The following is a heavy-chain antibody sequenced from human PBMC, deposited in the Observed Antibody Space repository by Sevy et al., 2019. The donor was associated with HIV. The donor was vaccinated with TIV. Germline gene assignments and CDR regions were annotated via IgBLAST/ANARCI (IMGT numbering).Heavy chain of an antibody. CDR1: GYSFTSYA. CDR3: ARDPFTH. CDR2: VTISGGAV. J-gene: IGHJ4*02. V-gene: IGHV3-48*02. Sequence: GGSLRLSCVASGYSFTSYAMNWVPQAPGKGLEWISYVTISGGAVSYADSVKGRFTVSRDNAKKSLYLQMNSLRDDDTALYYCARDPFTHWGQGTLVTVSS.